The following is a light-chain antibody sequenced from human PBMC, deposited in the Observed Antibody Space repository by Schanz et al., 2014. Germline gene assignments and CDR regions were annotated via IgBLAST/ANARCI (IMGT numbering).Light chain of an antibody. V-gene: IGLV2-8*01. J-gene: IGLJ2*01. Sequence: QSALTQPPSASGSPGQSVTISCTGSSSDVGVYNYVSWYQQHPGKAPKLMIYEVSNRPSGVSNRFSGSKSGNTASLTISGLQAEDEADYYCQSYDSSLSVVFGGGTKLTV. CDR2: EVS. CDR3: QSYDSSLSVV. CDR1: SSDVGVYNY.